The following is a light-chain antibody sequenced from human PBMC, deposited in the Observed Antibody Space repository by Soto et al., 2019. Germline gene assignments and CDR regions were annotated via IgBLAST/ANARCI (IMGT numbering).Light chain of an antibody. CDR3: AAWDDSLNGSSYV. Sequence: QSVLTQPPSASGTPGQRVTISCSGSSSNIGSNTVNWYQQLPGTAPKLLIYSNNQRPSGVPDRFSGSKPGTSASLAISGLQSEDEADYYCAAWDDSLNGSSYVFGTGTKLTVL. J-gene: IGLJ1*01. CDR2: SNN. V-gene: IGLV1-44*01. CDR1: SSNIGSNT.